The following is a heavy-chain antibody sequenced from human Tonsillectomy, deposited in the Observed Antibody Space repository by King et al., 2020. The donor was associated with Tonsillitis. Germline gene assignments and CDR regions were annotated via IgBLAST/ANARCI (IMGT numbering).Heavy chain of an antibody. V-gene: IGHV1-69*01. CDR3: ARGGGFGELSTGYGMDA. CDR1: GGTFSSYA. J-gene: IGHJ6*02. Sequence: QLVQSGAEVKKPGSSVNVSCEASGGTFSSYAVSWVRQAPGQGLEWMGGIIPIFGTANYAQRFRGRVTITADESASTAYMELSSLRSEDTAVYYWARGGGFGELSTGYGMDAWGQGTTVTVSS. CDR2: IIPIFGTA. D-gene: IGHD3-10*01.